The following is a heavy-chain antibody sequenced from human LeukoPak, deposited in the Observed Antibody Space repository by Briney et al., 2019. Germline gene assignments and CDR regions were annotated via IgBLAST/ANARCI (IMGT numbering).Heavy chain of an antibody. CDR2: ISSSSSYI. J-gene: IGHJ4*02. V-gene: IGHV3-21*01. CDR3: ARYYYDSSRGAY. Sequence: GGSLRLSCAASGFTFSSYTMNWVRQAPGKGLEWVSSISSSSSYIYYADSVKGRFTISRDNAENSLYLQMNSLRAEDTAVYYCARYYYDSSRGAYWGQGTLVTVSS. CDR1: GFTFSSYT. D-gene: IGHD3-22*01.